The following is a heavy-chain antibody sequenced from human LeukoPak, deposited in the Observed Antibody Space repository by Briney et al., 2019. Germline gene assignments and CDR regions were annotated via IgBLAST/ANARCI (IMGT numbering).Heavy chain of an antibody. CDR1: GGTFSSYA. Sequence: SVKVSCKASGGTFSSYAISWVRQAPGQGLEWMGGIIPIFGTANYAQKFQGRVTITADESTSTAHMELSSLRSEDTAVYYCARDDMVRGVEGSGYNWFDPWGQGTLVTVSS. CDR3: ARDDMVRGVEGSGYNWFDP. D-gene: IGHD3-10*01. J-gene: IGHJ5*02. V-gene: IGHV1-69*13. CDR2: IIPIFGTA.